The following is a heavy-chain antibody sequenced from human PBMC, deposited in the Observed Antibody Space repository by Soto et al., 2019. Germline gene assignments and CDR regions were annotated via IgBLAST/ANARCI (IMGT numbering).Heavy chain of an antibody. D-gene: IGHD6-6*01. CDR1: GGTFSSYT. J-gene: IGHJ6*03. Sequence: GASVKVSCKASGGTFSSYTISWVRQAPGQGLEWMGRIIPILGIANYAQKFQGRVTITADKSTSTAYMELSSLRSEDTAVYYCASIAARSPPTSYYMDVWGKGTTVTVSS. CDR2: IIPILGIA. CDR3: ASIAARSPPTSYYMDV. V-gene: IGHV1-69*02.